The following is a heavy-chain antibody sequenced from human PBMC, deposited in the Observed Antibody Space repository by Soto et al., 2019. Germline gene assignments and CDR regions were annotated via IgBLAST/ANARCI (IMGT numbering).Heavy chain of an antibody. D-gene: IGHD3-3*01. V-gene: IGHV3-23*01. Sequence: EVQLLESGGGLVQPGGSLRLSCAASGFTFSSYAMSWVRQAPGKGLEWVSAISGSGGSTYYADSVKGRFTISRDNSKNTLYLQMNSLRAEDTAVYYCAKVGSDFWSGYYTPALDYWGQGTLVTVSS. CDR3: AKVGSDFWSGYYTPALDY. CDR1: GFTFSSYA. CDR2: ISGSGGST. J-gene: IGHJ4*02.